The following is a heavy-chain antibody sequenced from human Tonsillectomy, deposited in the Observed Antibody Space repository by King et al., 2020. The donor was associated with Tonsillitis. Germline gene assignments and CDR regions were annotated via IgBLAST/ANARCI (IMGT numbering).Heavy chain of an antibody. D-gene: IGHD3-22*01. J-gene: IGHJ4*02. CDR3: AKHRTSGYSDC. CDR2: IYNENIST. Sequence: VQLVESGGGLVQPGGSLRLSCVSSGFTFSSHSMSWVRQAPGKGLEWVAVIYNENISTYYADAVKGRFTISRDNSKNTLYLQMNSLRAEDTAVYFCAKHRTSGYSDCWGQGTLVTVSS. V-gene: IGHV3-23*03. CDR1: GFTFSSHS.